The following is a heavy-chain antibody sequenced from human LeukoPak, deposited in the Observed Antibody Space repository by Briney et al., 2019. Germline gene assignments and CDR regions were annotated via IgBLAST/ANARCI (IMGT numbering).Heavy chain of an antibody. V-gene: IGHV1-8*01. D-gene: IGHD3-22*01. CDR3: AISLYYYNSSGYSPFDY. CDR1: GYTFTSCD. CDR2: MNPNSGNT. J-gene: IGHJ4*02. Sequence: ASVKVSCTASGYTFTSCDINWVRQATGQGLEWMGWMNPNSGNTGYAQKFQGRVTMTRNTSIRTAYMELSSLRSEDTAVYYCAISLYYYNSSGYSPFDYWGQGTLVTVSS.